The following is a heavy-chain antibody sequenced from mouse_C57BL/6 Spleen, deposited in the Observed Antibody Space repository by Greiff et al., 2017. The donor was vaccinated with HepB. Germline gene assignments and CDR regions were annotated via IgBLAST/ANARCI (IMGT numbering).Heavy chain of an antibody. CDR1: GFTFSDYY. J-gene: IGHJ1*03. CDR3: ARALYGSSYSWYFDV. D-gene: IGHD1-1*01. CDR2: INYDGSST. V-gene: IGHV5-16*01. Sequence: EVQVVESEGGLVQPGSSMKLSCTASGFTFSDYYMAWVRQVPEKGLEWVANINYDGSSTYYLDSLKSRFIISRDNAKNILYLQMSSLKSEDTATYYCARALYGSSYSWYFDVWGTGTTVTVSS.